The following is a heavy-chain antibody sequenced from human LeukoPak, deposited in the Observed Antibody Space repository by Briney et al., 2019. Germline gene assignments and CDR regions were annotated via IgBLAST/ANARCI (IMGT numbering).Heavy chain of an antibody. CDR2: VSGSSGRT. CDR1: GSTFSSYG. V-gene: IGHV3-23*01. J-gene: IGHJ4*02. Sequence: PGGSLRLSCAASGSTFSSYGTSWVRQAPGKGLEWVSGVSGSSGRTYYADSVKGRFTISRDNSKNTLYLQMSSLRAEDTAVYYCAKHVSGDPEYWGQGTLVTVSS. D-gene: IGHD4-17*01. CDR3: AKHVSGDPEY.